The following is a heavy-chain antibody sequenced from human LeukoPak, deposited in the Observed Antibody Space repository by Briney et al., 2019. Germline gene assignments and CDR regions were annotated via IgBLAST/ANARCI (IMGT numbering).Heavy chain of an antibody. CDR1: GYTFSSYD. D-gene: IGHD3-3*01. CDR3: ARGNRVLGVVNSYFEFYYYGMDV. V-gene: IGHV1-8*01. J-gene: IGHJ6*02. Sequence: GASVKVSCKASGYTFSSYDINWVRQATGQGLEWMGWMNPNSGNTGYAQKFQGRVTMTRNTSISTAYMELSSLRSEDTAVYYCARGNRVLGVVNSYFEFYYYGMDVWGQGTTVTVSS. CDR2: MNPNSGNT.